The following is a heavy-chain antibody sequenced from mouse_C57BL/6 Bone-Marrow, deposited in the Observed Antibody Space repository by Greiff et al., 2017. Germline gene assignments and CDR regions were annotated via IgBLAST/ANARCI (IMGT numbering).Heavy chain of an antibody. CDR3: ARLLLRYYFDY. V-gene: IGHV1-42*01. CDR1: GYSFTGYY. J-gene: IGHJ2*01. Sequence: SGPELVKPGASVKISCKASGYSFTGYYMNWVKQSPEKSLEWIGEINPSTGGTTYNQKFKAKATLTVDKSSSTAYMQLKSLTSEDSAVYYCARLLLRYYFDYWGQGTTLTVSS. CDR2: INPSTGGT. D-gene: IGHD1-1*01.